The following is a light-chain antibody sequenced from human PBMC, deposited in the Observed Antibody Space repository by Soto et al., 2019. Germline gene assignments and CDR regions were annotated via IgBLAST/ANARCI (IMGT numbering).Light chain of an antibody. Sequence: EIVLTQSPGTLSLYPGERATLSCRASQSVSSSYLAWYQQKPGQAPSLLIYGASSRATGIPDRFSGSGSGTDFTLTISRLEPEDFAVYYCQQYGSSPQTFGQGTKLEIK. CDR2: GAS. CDR1: QSVSSSY. CDR3: QQYGSSPQT. J-gene: IGKJ2*01. V-gene: IGKV3-20*01.